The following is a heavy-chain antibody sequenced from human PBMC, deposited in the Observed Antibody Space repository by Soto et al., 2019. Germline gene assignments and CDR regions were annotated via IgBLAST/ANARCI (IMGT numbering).Heavy chain of an antibody. J-gene: IGHJ5*02. CDR1: GYTFTSFD. CDR2: MNPNSGTT. V-gene: IGHV1-8*01. D-gene: IGHD6-19*01. CDR3: ARPYYSGWFLFTS. Sequence: QVQLVQYGAEVKKPGASVKVSCKASGYTFTSFDIHWVRQATGQGLEWMGWMNPNSGTTNYALKFQDRVTMTRNTSISTAYMEVSSLRSEDTAVYYCARPYYSGWFLFTSWGQGTLVTVSS.